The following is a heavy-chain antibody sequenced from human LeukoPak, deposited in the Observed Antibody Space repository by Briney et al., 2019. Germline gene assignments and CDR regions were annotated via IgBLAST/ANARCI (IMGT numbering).Heavy chain of an antibody. CDR2: INPSGGST. J-gene: IGHJ4*02. D-gene: IGHD3-10*01. V-gene: IGHV1-46*01. CDR1: GYTFTNYY. CDR3: ARRIHSGAYGSGILDY. Sequence: ASVKVSCKASGYTFTNYYIHWVRQAPGQGLECMGIINPSGGSTSYAQKFRGRVTMTRDMSTSTVYMELSSLRSEDTAVYYCARRIHSGAYGSGILDYWGQGTLVTVSS.